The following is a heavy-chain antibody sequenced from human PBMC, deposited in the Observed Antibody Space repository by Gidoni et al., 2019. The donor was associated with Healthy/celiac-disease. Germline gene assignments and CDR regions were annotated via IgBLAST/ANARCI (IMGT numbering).Heavy chain of an antibody. D-gene: IGHD4-17*01. CDR3: ARTASTGYYDF. CDR2: ISYDGSNK. V-gene: IGHV3-30-3*01. J-gene: IGHJ4*02. Sequence: QVQLVESGGGVVKPGRSLILSCAAAGFPFSSGAMQWVCQAPGKGLEWVAVISYDGSNKYYADSVKGRFTISRDKSKNTLYLQMNSLRAEDTAVYYCARTASTGYYDFWGQGTLVTVSS. CDR1: GFPFSSGA.